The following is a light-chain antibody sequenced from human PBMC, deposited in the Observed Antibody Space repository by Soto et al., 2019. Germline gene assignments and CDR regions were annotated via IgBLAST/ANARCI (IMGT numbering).Light chain of an antibody. CDR1: SSDVGDNNY. V-gene: IGLV2-14*01. J-gene: IGLJ1*01. CDR3: SSYVSVTTPFYV. CDR2: EVS. Sequence: QSVLTQPASVSGSPGQSITISCTGTSSDVGDNNYVSWHQQRPGTAPKLIIYEVSDRPSGVSSRFSGSKSGNTASLTISGLQPEDEGDYYCSSYVSVTTPFYVFGTGTKVNVL.